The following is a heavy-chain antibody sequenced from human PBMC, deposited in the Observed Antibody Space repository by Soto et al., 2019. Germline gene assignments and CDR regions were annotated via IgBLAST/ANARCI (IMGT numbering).Heavy chain of an antibody. CDR2: MYYSGST. D-gene: IGHD5-12*01. J-gene: IGHJ4*02. V-gene: IGHV4-30-4*01. Sequence: QVQLQESGPGLVKPSRTLSLTCTVSGGSISSGDYYWSWIRQPPGKGLEWIGYMYYSGSTYYNPSLKSRVTISVDTSKNQFSLKLSSVTAADTAVYYCARWLGYGPHFDYWGQGTLVTVSS. CDR3: ARWLGYGPHFDY. CDR1: GGSISSGDYY.